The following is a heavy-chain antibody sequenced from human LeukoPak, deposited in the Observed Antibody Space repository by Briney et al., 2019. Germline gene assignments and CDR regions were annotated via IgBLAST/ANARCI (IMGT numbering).Heavy chain of an antibody. CDR1: GYTFTGYH. J-gene: IGHJ4*02. CDR2: INPNSGGT. V-gene: IGHV1-2*02. CDR3: ARDRPPQLVRPFDY. D-gene: IGHD6-13*01. Sequence: ASVKVSYKASGYTFTGYHMHWVRQAPGQGLEWMGWINPNSGGTNFAQKFQGRVTMTRDTSISTAYMELSRLRSDDTAVYYCARDRPPQLVRPFDYWGQGTLVTVSS.